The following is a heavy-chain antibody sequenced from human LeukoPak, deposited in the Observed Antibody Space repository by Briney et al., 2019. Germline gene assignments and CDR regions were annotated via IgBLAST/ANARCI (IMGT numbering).Heavy chain of an antibody. D-gene: IGHD3-10*01. V-gene: IGHV3-7*01. CDR3: AREGVGGFDS. CDR2: IRQDGREK. CDR1: GFTFTSYW. J-gene: IGHJ5*01. Sequence: GGSLRLSCAASGFTFTSYWLSWVRQAPGKGLEWVANIRQDGREKSYAESVKGRFTISRDNAKTSVYLQMNSLRVEDTAVYYCAREGVGGFDSWGQGTLVTVSS.